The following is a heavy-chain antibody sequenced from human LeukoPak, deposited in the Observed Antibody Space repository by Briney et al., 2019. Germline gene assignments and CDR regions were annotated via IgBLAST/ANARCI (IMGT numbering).Heavy chain of an antibody. CDR3: ATYPQNRH. V-gene: IGHV3-15*01. D-gene: IGHD2/OR15-2a*01. CDR1: KFTFSNAW. Sequence: GGSLRLSCAAPKFTFSNAWMSWVRQAPGKGLEWLGRIKPNTDGGTAAYAAPVEDRFTISRDDLKGMLYLQINSLKIEDTAVYYCATYPQNRHWGQGTLVIVSS. J-gene: IGHJ4*02. CDR2: IKPNTDGGTA.